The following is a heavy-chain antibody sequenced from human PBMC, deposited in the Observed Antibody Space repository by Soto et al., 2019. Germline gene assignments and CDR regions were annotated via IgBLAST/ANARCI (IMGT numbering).Heavy chain of an antibody. Sequence: SETLSLTCTASGGSISSGGYYWSWIRQHPGKGLEWIGYIYYSGSTYYNPSLKSRVTISVDTSKNQFSLKLSSVTAADTAVYYCARGPPTASAARPRFSAKYKAYYYYYGMDVWGQGTTVTVSS. V-gene: IGHV4-31*03. J-gene: IGHJ6*02. CDR2: IYYSGST. CDR3: ARGPPTASAARPRFSAKYKAYYYYYGMDV. D-gene: IGHD6-6*01. CDR1: GGSISSGGYY.